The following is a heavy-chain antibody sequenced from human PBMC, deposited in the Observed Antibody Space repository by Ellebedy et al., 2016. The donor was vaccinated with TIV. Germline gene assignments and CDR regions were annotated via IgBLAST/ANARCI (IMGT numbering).Heavy chain of an antibody. J-gene: IGHJ5*02. V-gene: IGHV3-23*01. D-gene: IGHD3-22*01. CDR3: AKLPGWVVIINWFDP. Sequence: GESLKISCAASGFTFNNYAMSWVRQAPGKGLEWVSTISHTGSRAYYTNSVEGRFIISRDISKRALYLQMNSLRAEGTAVYYCAKLPGWVVIINWFDPWGQGTLVTVSS. CDR2: ISHTGSRA. CDR1: GFTFNNYA.